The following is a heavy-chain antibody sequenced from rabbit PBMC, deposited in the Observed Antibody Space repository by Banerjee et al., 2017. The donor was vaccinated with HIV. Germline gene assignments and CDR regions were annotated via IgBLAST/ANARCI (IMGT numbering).Heavy chain of an antibody. CDR1: GFTISNSYY. CDR3: ARDLAGVIGWNFGL. Sequence: QEQLEESGGDLVKPEGSLALTCKASGFTISNSYYMCWFRQAPGKGPEWIACIYAGSSGNTYYASWAKGRFTISKTSSTTVTLQMTSLTAADTATYFCARDLAGVIGWNFGLWGQGTLVTVS. CDR2: IYAGSSGNT. J-gene: IGHJ3*01. V-gene: IGHV1S45*01. D-gene: IGHD4-1*01.